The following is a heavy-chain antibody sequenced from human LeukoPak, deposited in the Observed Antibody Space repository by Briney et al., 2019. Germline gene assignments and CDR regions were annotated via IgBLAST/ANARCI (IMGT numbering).Heavy chain of an antibody. Sequence: ASVTVSCKASEDTFTYYHIHWVRQAPGQGVEWMGAVYATGGTTINTQNFQGRDTMTRDTSTGTVYMELSSLRFEDTAMYYCATEAPRSYYFDYWGQGILVTVSS. CDR2: VYATGGTT. CDR3: ATEAPRSYYFDY. V-gene: IGHV1-46*01. J-gene: IGHJ4*02. CDR1: EDTFTYYH.